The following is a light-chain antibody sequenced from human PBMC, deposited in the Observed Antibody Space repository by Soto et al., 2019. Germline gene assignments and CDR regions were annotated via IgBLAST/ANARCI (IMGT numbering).Light chain of an antibody. CDR2: TAS. Sequence: EIVMTQSPATLSVSPGESATLSCRASQSISSNLAWYQQKPGQAPRLLIYTASTRATGIPARFSGSGSGTEFTLTISRLQSEDFAVSYCQQYSDWPPYTFGQGTKLEV. J-gene: IGKJ2*01. V-gene: IGKV3-15*01. CDR1: QSISSN. CDR3: QQYSDWPPYT.